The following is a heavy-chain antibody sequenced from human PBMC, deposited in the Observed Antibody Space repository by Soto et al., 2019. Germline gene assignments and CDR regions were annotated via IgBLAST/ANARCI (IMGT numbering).Heavy chain of an antibody. Sequence: GGSLRLSCAASGVSGFTFSKYAMSWVRQAPGKGLEWVGRIRNKGNSYTTEYAASVKGRFTISRDDSQNSLYLQMNSLKTEDTAVYYCAKDLGFYSSTWHYFDYWGQGTLVTVSS. CDR3: AKDLGFYSSTWHYFDY. V-gene: IGHV3-72*01. CDR2: IRNKGNSYTT. J-gene: IGHJ4*02. CDR1: GVSGFTFSKYA. D-gene: IGHD6-13*01.